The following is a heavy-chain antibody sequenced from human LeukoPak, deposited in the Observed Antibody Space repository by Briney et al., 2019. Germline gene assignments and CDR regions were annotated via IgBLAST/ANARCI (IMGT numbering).Heavy chain of an antibody. CDR2: IYYSGST. CDR1: GGSISSSSYY. CDR3: ARQIPSYDILTGYYNNAFDI. Sequence: KPSETLSLTCTVSGGSISSSSYYWGWIRQPPGKGLEWIGSIYYSGSTYYNPSLKIRVTISVDTSKNQFSLKLSSVTAADTAVYYCARQIPSYDILTGYYNNAFDIWGQGTMVTVSS. V-gene: IGHV4-39*01. D-gene: IGHD3-9*01. J-gene: IGHJ3*02.